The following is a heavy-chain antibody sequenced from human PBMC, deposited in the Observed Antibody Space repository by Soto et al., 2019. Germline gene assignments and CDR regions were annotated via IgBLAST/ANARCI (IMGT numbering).Heavy chain of an antibody. V-gene: IGHV3-21*01. J-gene: IGHJ3*02. Sequence: EVQLVDSGGGLVKRGGSLRLSCAASGFTVSSYSMNWVRQAPGKGLEWVSSISSSSSYIYYADSVKGRFTISRDNAKNSLYLQMNSLRAEDTAVYYCARPRTARSSSWKKDAFDIWGQGTMVTVSS. D-gene: IGHD6-13*01. CDR1: GFTVSSYS. CDR2: ISSSSSYI. CDR3: ARPRTARSSSWKKDAFDI.